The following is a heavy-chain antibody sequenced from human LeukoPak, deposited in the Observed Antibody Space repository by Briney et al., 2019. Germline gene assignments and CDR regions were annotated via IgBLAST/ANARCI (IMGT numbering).Heavy chain of an antibody. J-gene: IGHJ6*03. D-gene: IGHD3-22*01. V-gene: IGHV3-11*04. Sequence: GGSLRLSCAAPGFPFSDSYMTWVRQAPGKGVEWVAYISGSGHDINYSESAKGRFTISRDNAKNSLYLQMNSLRAEDTAVYYCARSKGLGRLLPLYYYYYYMDVWGKGTTVTVSS. CDR1: GFPFSDSY. CDR2: ISGSGHDI. CDR3: ARSKGLGRLLPLYYYYYYMDV.